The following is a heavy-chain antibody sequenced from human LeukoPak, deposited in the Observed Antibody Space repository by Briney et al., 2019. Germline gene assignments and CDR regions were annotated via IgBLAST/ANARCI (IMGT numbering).Heavy chain of an antibody. CDR2: IYYSGST. Sequence: SETLSLTCTVSGGSISSYYWSWIRQPPGKGLEWIGYIYYSGSTNYKPSLKSRVTISVDTSKNQFSLKLSSVTAADTAVYYCARGDVYFDYWGQGTLVTVSS. D-gene: IGHD3-16*01. J-gene: IGHJ4*02. CDR1: GGSISSYY. CDR3: ARGDVYFDY. V-gene: IGHV4-59*01.